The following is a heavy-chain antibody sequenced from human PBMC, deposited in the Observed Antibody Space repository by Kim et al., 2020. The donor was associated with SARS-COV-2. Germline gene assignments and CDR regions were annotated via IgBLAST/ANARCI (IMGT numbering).Heavy chain of an antibody. Sequence: YTPSLKSRVTISVDTSKNQFSLKLSSVTAADTAVYYCAREGGEPTTGFDYWGQGTLVTVSS. V-gene: IGHV4-31*02. J-gene: IGHJ4*02. CDR3: AREGGEPTTGFDY. D-gene: IGHD5-12*01.